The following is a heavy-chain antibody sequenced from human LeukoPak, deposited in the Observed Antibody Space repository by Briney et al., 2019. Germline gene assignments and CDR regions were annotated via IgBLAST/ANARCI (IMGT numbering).Heavy chain of an antibody. CDR3: TTELDVRPNHY. V-gene: IGHV3-15*01. Sequence: GGSLRLSCAASGLTFSNAWMSWGRQVPGKGLEWVGRIKRKSDGGTTDYAAPVKGRFTISRDDSKNTLYLQMNSLKSEDTAVYYCTTELDVRPNHYWGQGTLVTVSS. D-gene: IGHD1-14*01. CDR2: IKRKSDGGTT. J-gene: IGHJ4*02. CDR1: GLTFSNAW.